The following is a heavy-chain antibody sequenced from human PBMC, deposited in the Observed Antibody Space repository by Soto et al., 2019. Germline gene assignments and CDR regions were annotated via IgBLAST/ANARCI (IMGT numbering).Heavy chain of an antibody. CDR2: INHSGST. V-gene: IGHV4-34*01. J-gene: IGHJ5*02. CDR1: GGSFSGYY. D-gene: IGHD6-6*01. Sequence: PSETLSVTCAVYGGSFSGYYWSWIRQPPGKGLEWIGEINHSGSTNYNPSLKSRVTISVDTSKNQFSLKLSSVTAADTAVYYCARGGAARRGPRFDPWGQGTLVTGSS. CDR3: ARGGAARRGPRFDP.